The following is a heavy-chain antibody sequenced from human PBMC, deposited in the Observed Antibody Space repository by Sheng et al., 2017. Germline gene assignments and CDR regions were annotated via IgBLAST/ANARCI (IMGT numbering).Heavy chain of an antibody. D-gene: IGHD2-2*01. J-gene: IGHJ4*02. Sequence: QVQLVQSGTEVKKPGSSVKVSCKTSGGTFSSYTISWVRQAPGQGLEWMGRIIPILAIANYAQKFQGRVTITADISTSTAYMELSSLRSEDTAVYYCAREEDTSSPIDYWGQGTLVTVSS. CDR2: IIPILAIA. CDR1: GGTFSSYT. CDR3: AREEDTSSPIDY. V-gene: IGHV1-69*08.